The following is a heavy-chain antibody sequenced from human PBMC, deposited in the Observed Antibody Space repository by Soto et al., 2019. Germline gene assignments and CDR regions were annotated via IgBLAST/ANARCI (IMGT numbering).Heavy chain of an antibody. D-gene: IGHD6-13*01. Sequence: LRLSCAASGFTFSSYAMSWVRQAPGKGLEWVSAISGSGGSTYYADSVKGRFTISRDNSKNTLYLQMNSLRAEDTAVYYCAKDTGYSSSWYLGEANWFDPWGQGTLVTVSS. CDR3: AKDTGYSSSWYLGEANWFDP. CDR1: GFTFSSYA. CDR2: ISGSGGST. J-gene: IGHJ5*02. V-gene: IGHV3-23*01.